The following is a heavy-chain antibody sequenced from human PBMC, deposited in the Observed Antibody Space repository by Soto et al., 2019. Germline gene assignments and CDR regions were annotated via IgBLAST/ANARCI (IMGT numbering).Heavy chain of an antibody. CDR2: INPNSGGT. J-gene: IGHJ4*02. Sequence: QVQLVQSGAEVKKPGASVKVSCKASGYTFTGYYMHWVRQAPGQGLEWMGWINPNSGGTNYAQKFKGWVTMTRDTSISTAYMELSRLRSDDTAVYYCATSVSPNPYYFDYWGQGTLVTVSS. V-gene: IGHV1-2*04. CDR1: GYTFTGYY. CDR3: ATSVSPNPYYFDY.